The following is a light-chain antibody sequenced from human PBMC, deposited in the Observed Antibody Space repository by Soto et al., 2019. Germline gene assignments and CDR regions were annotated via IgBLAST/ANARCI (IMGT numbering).Light chain of an antibody. CDR2: DVS. CDR3: SSHTSSSTLVV. Sequence: QSALTQPASVSGSPGQSITISCTGTSSDVGAYDYVSWYQQHPVKAPKLMIYDVSNRPSGVSNRFSGSKSGNTASLTISGLQAEDEADYYCSSHTSSSTLVVFGGGTKLTVL. CDR1: SSDVGAYDY. J-gene: IGLJ2*01. V-gene: IGLV2-14*01.